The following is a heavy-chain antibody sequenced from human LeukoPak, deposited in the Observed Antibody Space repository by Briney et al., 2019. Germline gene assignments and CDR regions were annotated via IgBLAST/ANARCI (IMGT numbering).Heavy chain of an antibody. J-gene: IGHJ6*04. CDR2: ISSSGSTI. CDR1: GFTFSSYE. V-gene: IGHV3-48*03. Sequence: GGSLRLSCAASGFTFSSYEMNWVRQAPGKGLEWVSYISSSGSTIYYADSVKGRFTISRDNAKNSLYLQMNSLRAEDTAVHYCAYISLSSGLDVWGKGTTVTVSS. D-gene: IGHD6-6*01. CDR3: AYISLSSGLDV.